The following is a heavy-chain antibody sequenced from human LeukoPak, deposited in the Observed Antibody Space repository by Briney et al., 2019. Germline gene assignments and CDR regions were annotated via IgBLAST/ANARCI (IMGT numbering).Heavy chain of an antibody. V-gene: IGHV4-31*03. J-gene: IGHJ5*02. D-gene: IGHD7-27*01. Sequence: PSETPSLTCTVSGGSISSGGYYWSWIRQHPGKGLEWIGYIYYSGSTYYNPSLKSRVTISVDTSKNQFSLKLSSVTAADTAVYYCARQLGRANWFDPWGQGTLVTVSS. CDR3: ARQLGRANWFDP. CDR2: IYYSGST. CDR1: GGSISSGGYY.